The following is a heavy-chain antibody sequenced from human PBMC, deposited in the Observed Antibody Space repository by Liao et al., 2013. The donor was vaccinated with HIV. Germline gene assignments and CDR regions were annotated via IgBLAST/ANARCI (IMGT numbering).Heavy chain of an antibody. V-gene: IGHV4-61*02. CDR1: GDSITSGSYY. CDR3: AREYLWGYHGVKPVFYFDT. D-gene: IGHD3-3*01. J-gene: IGHJ4*02. CDR2: IYTSGST. Sequence: QLQLQESGPGLVKPSETLSLTCTVSGDSITSGSYYWSWIRQPAGKGLEYIGRIYTSGSTNYNPSLESRITMSVDTSKKQFSLKLTSVTAADTAIYFCAREYLWGYHGVKPVFYFDTWGPGMLVTVSS.